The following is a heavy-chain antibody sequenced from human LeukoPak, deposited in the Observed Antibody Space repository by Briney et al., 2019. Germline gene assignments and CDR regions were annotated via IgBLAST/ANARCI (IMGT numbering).Heavy chain of an antibody. Sequence: GESLKISCKTSGFIFTHYYIGWVRQMPGKGLEWMGIIYLGDSDTTYSPSFQGLVTFSADKSISTAYLQWTSLKASGTAIYYCARLSDYGGNSVLDSWGQGTLVAVSS. V-gene: IGHV5-51*01. J-gene: IGHJ4*02. CDR2: IYLGDSDT. D-gene: IGHD4-23*01. CDR1: GFIFTHYY. CDR3: ARLSDYGGNSVLDS.